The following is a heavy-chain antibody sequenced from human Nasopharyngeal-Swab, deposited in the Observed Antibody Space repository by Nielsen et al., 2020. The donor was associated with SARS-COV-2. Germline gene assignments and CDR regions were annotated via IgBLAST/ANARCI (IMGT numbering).Heavy chain of an antibody. CDR1: GFTFGSHA. CDR3: AKAYSYGSGSSYATFDS. D-gene: IGHD3-10*01. V-gene: IGHV3-23*01. Sequence: GGSLRLSCAASGFTFGSHAMSWVRQAPGKGLEWVSGITASGANTYHADSVKGRFTISRDNSKNMLYLQMISLRADDTAVYYCAKAYSYGSGSSYATFDSWGQGTLVTVSS. J-gene: IGHJ4*02. CDR2: ITASGANT.